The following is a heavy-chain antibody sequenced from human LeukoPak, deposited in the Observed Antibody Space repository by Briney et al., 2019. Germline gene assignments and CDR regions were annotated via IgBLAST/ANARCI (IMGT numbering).Heavy chain of an antibody. J-gene: IGHJ4*02. Sequence: SVKVSCKASGGTFSSYAISWVRQAPGQGLEWMGRIIPILGIANYAQKFQGRVTITADKSTSTAYMELSSLRSEDTAVYCCARHSDYGDSGYWGQGTLVTVSS. D-gene: IGHD4-17*01. V-gene: IGHV1-69*04. CDR3: ARHSDYGDSGY. CDR1: GGTFSSYA. CDR2: IIPILGIA.